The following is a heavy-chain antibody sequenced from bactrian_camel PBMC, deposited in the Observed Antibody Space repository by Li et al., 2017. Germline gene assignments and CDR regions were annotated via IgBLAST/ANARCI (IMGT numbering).Heavy chain of an antibody. Sequence: HVQLVESGGGLVQPGESLRLSCSTSGFTFSTRGMSWVRQAPGKGLEWVSGISPEGSKTTYADSVKGRFTISRDNAKNTLYLQMNNLKTDDAAVYYCATQTTGWAFRYWGRGTQVTVS. CDR3: ATQTTGWAFRY. V-gene: IGHV3S7*01. J-gene: IGHJ6*01. CDR2: ISPEGSKT. CDR1: GFTFSTRG. D-gene: IGHD5*01.